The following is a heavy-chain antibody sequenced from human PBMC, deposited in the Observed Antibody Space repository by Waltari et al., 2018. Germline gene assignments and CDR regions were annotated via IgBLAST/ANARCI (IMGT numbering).Heavy chain of an antibody. CDR2: ISYDGFNK. J-gene: IGHJ4*02. D-gene: IGHD3-22*01. V-gene: IGHV3-30*01. CDR1: GLPFCNYA. Sequence: QVQLVESGGGVVQPGRSLRLSCAASGLPFCNYAMHWVRQAPGKGLQWVAVISYDGFNKYYADSVKGRFTIARDNSKNTLSLQMNSLRAEDTAVYYCASQTDHYNDSGSYFNFDYWGQGTLVTVSS. CDR3: ASQTDHYNDSGSYFNFDY.